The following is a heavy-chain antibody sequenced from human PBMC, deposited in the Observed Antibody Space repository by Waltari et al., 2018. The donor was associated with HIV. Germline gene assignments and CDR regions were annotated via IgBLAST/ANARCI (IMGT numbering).Heavy chain of an antibody. Sequence: EVQLVESGGGLVKPGGSLRLSCAASGFTFSSYSMHWVRSAPGKGLERVSSISSSSSNIYYADSVKGRFTIARDNAKNSLYLQMNSLRAEDTAVYYCARDRGDTQLVRSPAYYYYGMDVWGQGTTVTVSS. J-gene: IGHJ6*02. CDR3: ARDRGDTQLVRSPAYYYYGMDV. CDR1: GFTFSSYS. V-gene: IGHV3-21*01. D-gene: IGHD6-6*01. CDR2: ISSSSSNI.